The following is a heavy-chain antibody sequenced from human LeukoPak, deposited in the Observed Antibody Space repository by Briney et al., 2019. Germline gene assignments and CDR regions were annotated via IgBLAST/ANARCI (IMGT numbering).Heavy chain of an antibody. CDR1: GFTFSSYW. J-gene: IGHJ4*02. CDR3: ARLGYCSGGSCYSSYYFDY. V-gene: IGHV3-7*01. Sequence: GGSLRLSCAASGFTFSSYWMSWVRQAPGKGLEWVANIKQDGSEKYYVDSVKGRFTISRDNAKNSLYLQTNSLRAEDTAVYYCARLGYCSGGSCYSSYYFDYWGQGTLVTVSS. D-gene: IGHD2-15*01. CDR2: IKQDGSEK.